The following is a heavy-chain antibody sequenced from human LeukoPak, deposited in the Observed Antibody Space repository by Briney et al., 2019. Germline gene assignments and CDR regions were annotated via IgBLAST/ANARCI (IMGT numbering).Heavy chain of an antibody. CDR3: ARERRSSWYLNWFDP. V-gene: IGHV4-61*02. Sequence: SQTLSLTCTVSGGSINSGSYYWSWIRQPAGKGLEWIGRISPSGITNYNPSLKSRVIISVDTSKNQFSLKLSSVTAADTAVYYCARERRSSWYLNWFDPWGQGTLVTVSS. J-gene: IGHJ5*02. D-gene: IGHD6-13*01. CDR1: GGSINSGSYY. CDR2: ISPSGIT.